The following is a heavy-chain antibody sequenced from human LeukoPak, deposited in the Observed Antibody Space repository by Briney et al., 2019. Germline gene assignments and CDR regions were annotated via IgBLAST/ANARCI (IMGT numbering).Heavy chain of an antibody. CDR3: AGFLLVSVPHDTIDL. V-gene: IGHV4-4*07. CDR2: ISTSGTT. J-gene: IGHJ3*01. Sequence: SETLSLTCTISGVSMSRYFGTWIRQPAGKGLEWIGRISTSGTTNYNPSLKSRVTMSLDTSKNQLYLRLTSVTTADTAFYYCAGFLLVSVPHDTIDLWGQGTMVTVSS. CDR1: GVSMSRYF. D-gene: IGHD2/OR15-2a*01.